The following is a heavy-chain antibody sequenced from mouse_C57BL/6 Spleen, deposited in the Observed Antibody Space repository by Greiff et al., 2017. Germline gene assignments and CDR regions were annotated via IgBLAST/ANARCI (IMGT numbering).Heavy chain of an antibody. V-gene: IGHV1-53*01. CDR1: GYTFTRYW. CDR3: ARRGWDVSYAMDY. Sequence: QVQLKQPGTELVKPGASVKLSCKASGYTFTRYWMHWVKQRPGQGLEWIGNINPSNGGTNYNEMFKSKATLTVDKSSSTAYMQLSSLTSEDSAVYYCARRGWDVSYAMDYWGQGTSVTVSS. J-gene: IGHJ4*01. CDR2: INPSNGGT. D-gene: IGHD4-1*01.